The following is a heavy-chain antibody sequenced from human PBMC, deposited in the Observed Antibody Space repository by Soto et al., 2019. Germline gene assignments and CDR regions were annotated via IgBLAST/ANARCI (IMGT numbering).Heavy chain of an antibody. CDR2: IYYSGST. D-gene: IGHD2-2*01. CDR3: ARHAAALMYVSYYYYYYMDV. J-gene: IGHJ6*03. CDR1: GGSISSSSYY. Sequence: PSETLSLTCTVSGGSISSSSYYWGWIRQPPGKGLEWIGSIYYSGSTYYNPSLKSRVTISVDTSKNQFSLKLSSVTAADTAVYYCARHAAALMYVSYYYYYYMDVWGKGTTVTVSS. V-gene: IGHV4-39*01.